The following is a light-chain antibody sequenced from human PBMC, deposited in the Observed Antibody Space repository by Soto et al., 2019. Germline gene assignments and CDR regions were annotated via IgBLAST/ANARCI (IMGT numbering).Light chain of an antibody. V-gene: IGKV3-20*01. J-gene: IGKJ3*01. CDR3: VQNVTSLFS. CDR1: QSVSSSY. CDR2: GAS. Sequence: EIVLTQSPGTLSLSPGERATLSCRASQSVSSSYLAGYQKKPDQATRLLIYGASSRATGIPDRFSGSGSRTDVPLNIIRLEHEDFPVYYWVQNVTSLFSFSPGNKVDL.